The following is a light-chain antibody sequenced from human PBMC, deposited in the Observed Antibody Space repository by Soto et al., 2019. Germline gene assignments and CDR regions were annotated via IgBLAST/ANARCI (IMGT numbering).Light chain of an antibody. J-gene: IGKJ1*01. CDR1: QSISGW. Sequence: IHMTQSPSTRSSSFGDRVTITCRASQSISGWLAWYQQKPGKAPKLLLYKASTLESGVPSRFSGSGSGTEFTLTISSLKPEDLATYYCQQYYSSWTFGQGTKVDI. CDR3: QQYYSSWT. CDR2: KAS. V-gene: IGKV1-5*03.